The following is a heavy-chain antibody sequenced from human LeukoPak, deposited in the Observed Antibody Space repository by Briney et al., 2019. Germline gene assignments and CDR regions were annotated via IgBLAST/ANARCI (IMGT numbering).Heavy chain of an antibody. CDR3: ARENSGSYREFDY. Sequence: PSETLSLTCTVSGGSISSYYWSWIRQPPGKGLEWIGYIYYSGSTNYNPSLKSRVTISVDTSKNQFSPKLSSVTAADTAVFYCARENSGSYREFDYWGQGTLVTVSS. CDR1: GGSISSYY. D-gene: IGHD1-26*01. J-gene: IGHJ4*02. CDR2: IYYSGST. V-gene: IGHV4-59*12.